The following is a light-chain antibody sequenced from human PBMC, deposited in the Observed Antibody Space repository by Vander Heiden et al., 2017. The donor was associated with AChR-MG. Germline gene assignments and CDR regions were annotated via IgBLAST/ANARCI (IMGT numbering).Light chain of an antibody. J-gene: IGLJ1*01. CDR1: SSNIGNNY. V-gene: IGLV1-51*01. Sequence: QSVLTQPPSLSAAPGPKVTISCSGSSSNIGNNYVSWYQQLPGTAPKLLIYDNNKRPSGIPDRFSGSKSGTPATLGITGLQTGDEADYYCGTWDSSLSAYVFGTGTKVTVL. CDR3: GTWDSSLSAYV. CDR2: DNN.